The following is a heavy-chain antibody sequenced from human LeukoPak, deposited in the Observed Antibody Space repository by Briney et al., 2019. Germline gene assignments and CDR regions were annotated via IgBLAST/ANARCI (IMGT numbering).Heavy chain of an antibody. CDR2: IRGSGDNT. J-gene: IGHJ4*02. Sequence: PGGSLRLSCAASGFTFTSCTMSWVRQAPGKGLEGVSDIRGSGDNTYYADSVKGRFTLSRDNSKTMLYLQRSGLRAEDTAVYFCAKGGSYRVQPYSDYWGQGALVTVSS. V-gene: IGHV3-23*01. CDR3: AKGGSYRVQPYSDY. CDR1: GFTFTSCT. D-gene: IGHD1-1*01.